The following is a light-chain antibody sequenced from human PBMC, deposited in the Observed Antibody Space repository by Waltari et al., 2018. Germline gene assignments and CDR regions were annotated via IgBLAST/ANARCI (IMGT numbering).Light chain of an antibody. V-gene: IGLV4-69*01. J-gene: IGLJ3*02. CDR3: QTWGTGIQV. CDR2: SNSDGSH. Sequence: QLVLTQSPSASASLGASVKLTCTLSSGHSNYAIAWHQQQPEKGPRYLMKSNSDGSHNKGDGIPDRFSGSSSGAERYLTISSLQSEDEADYYCQTWGTGIQVFGGGTKLTVL. CDR1: SGHSNYA.